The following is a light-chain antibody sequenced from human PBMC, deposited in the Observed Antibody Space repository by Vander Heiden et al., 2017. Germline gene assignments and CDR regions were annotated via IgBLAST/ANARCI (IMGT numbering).Light chain of an antibody. CDR3: QQYNNWPPVT. V-gene: IGKV3-15*01. Sequence: DIVMTPSPATLSVSPGERATLSCRASQSVSSNLAWYQQKPGQAPRRLIYGASTRATGIPARFSGSGSGTEFTLTISSLQSEDFAVYYCQQYNNWPPVTFGGGTKVEIK. CDR2: GAS. CDR1: QSVSSN. J-gene: IGKJ4*01.